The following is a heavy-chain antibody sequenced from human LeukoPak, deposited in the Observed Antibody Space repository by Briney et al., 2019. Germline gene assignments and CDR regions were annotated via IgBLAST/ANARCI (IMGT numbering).Heavy chain of an antibody. CDR1: GFTFSSYA. V-gene: IGHV3-30-3*01. D-gene: IGHD5-24*01. CDR2: ISYDGSNK. J-gene: IGHJ3*02. Sequence: SGGSLRLSCAASGFTFSSYAMHWVRQAPGKGLEWVAVISYDGSNKYYADSVKGRFTISRDNAKNSLYLQMNSLRAEDTAVYYCARRWPDGGDAFDIWGQRTMVTVSS. CDR3: ARRWPDGGDAFDI.